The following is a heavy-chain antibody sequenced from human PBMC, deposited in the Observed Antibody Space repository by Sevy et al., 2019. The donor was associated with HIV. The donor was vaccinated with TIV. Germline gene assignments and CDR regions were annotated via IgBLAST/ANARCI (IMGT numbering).Heavy chain of an antibody. CDR2: IYESGRT. J-gene: IGHJ4*02. V-gene: IGHV4-38-2*01. Sequence: SETLSLTCAVSGYSISSGYYWGWIRQSPGKGLEWIGSIYESGRTFHNPSLESGVTMSVDTSKNQFSLKLNSMTAADTAVYYCARLRDILVIPAGGYFDYWGQGTLVTVSS. CDR3: ARLRDILVIPAGGYFDY. CDR1: GYSISSGYY. D-gene: IGHD2-2*01.